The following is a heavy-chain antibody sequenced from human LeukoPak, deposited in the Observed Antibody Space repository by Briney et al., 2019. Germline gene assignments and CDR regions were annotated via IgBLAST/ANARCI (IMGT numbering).Heavy chain of an antibody. CDR1: GDSFSSNNAA. D-gene: IGHD3-16*01. V-gene: IGHV6-1*01. CDR3: ARDVSGGSLDY. J-gene: IGHJ4*02. CDR2: TYYRSKWYN. Sequence: SQTLSLTCAISGDSFSSNNAAWNCHRQSPSRDLEWLGRTYYRSKWYNDYAVSVKSRITITPNTSKNQVSLQLNSVTLEDTAGYYCARDVSGGSLDYWGQGTLVTVSS.